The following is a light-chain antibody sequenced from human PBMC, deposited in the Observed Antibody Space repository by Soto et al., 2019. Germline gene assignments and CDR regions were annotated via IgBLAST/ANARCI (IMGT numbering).Light chain of an antibody. J-gene: IGLJ1*01. CDR2: DVT. CDR3: SSYTSNTTPYV. V-gene: IGLV2-14*01. CDR1: SSDVGAYNY. Sequence: QSALTQPASVSGSPGQSIAISCTGTSSDVGAYNYVSWYQQHPGKVPKLVIYDVTNRPSGVSDRFSGSKSGNTASLTISGPQAEDEADYYCSSYTSNTTPYVFGTGTKLTVL.